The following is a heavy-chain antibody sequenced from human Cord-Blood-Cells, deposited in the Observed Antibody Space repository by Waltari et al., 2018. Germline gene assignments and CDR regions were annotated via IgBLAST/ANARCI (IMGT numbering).Heavy chain of an antibody. V-gene: IGHV4-34*01. Sequence: QVQLQQWGAGLLKPSETLSLTCAVYGGSFRGYYWSWIRQPPGKGLEWIGEINHSGSTNYNPSLKSRVTISVDTSKNQFSLKLSSVTAADTAVYYCARGGSDYYGSGSYLHFDYWGQGTLVTVSS. CDR1: GGSFRGYY. CDR3: ARGGSDYYGSGSYLHFDY. J-gene: IGHJ4*02. CDR2: INHSGST. D-gene: IGHD3-10*01.